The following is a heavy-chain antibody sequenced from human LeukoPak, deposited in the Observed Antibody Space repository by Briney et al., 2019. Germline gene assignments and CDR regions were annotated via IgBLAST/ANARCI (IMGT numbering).Heavy chain of an antibody. J-gene: IGHJ4*02. CDR3: AREDSGSYHPDR. CDR1: GFTFGSFW. V-gene: IGHV3-74*01. D-gene: IGHD1-26*01. Sequence: GGSLRLSCAASGFTFGSFWMHWVRQAPGKGLVWVSRISRDGSSATYADSVMGRLTISRDNAKSTLYLEINSLRAEDTAVYYCAREDSGSYHPDRWGQGALVTVSS. CDR2: ISRDGSSA.